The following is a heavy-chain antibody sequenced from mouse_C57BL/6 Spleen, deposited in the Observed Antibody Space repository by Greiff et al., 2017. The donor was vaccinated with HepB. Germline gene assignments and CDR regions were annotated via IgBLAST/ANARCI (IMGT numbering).Heavy chain of an antibody. D-gene: IGHD1-1*01. CDR3: ARSGDYYYGSPYYYAMDY. J-gene: IGHJ4*01. CDR2: IHPNSGST. Sequence: VQLQQPGAELVKPGASVKLSCKASGYTFTSYWMHWVKQRPGQGLEWIGMIHPNSGSTNYNEKFKSKATLTVDKSSSTAYMQLSSLTSEDSAVYYCARSGDYYYGSPYYYAMDYWGQGTSVTVSS. CDR1: GYTFTSYW. V-gene: IGHV1-64*01.